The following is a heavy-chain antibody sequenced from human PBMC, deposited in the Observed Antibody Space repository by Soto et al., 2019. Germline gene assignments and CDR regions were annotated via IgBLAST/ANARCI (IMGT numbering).Heavy chain of an antibody. D-gene: IGHD3-3*01. Sequence: SETLSLTCTVSGGSISSYYWSWIRQPPGKGLEWIGYIYYSGSTNYNPSLKSRVTISVDTSKNQFSLKLSSVTAADTAVYYCARVTGGDFWSGYPNYYFDYWGQGTLVTVSS. CDR1: GGSISSYY. J-gene: IGHJ4*02. CDR2: IYYSGST. V-gene: IGHV4-59*01. CDR3: ARVTGGDFWSGYPNYYFDY.